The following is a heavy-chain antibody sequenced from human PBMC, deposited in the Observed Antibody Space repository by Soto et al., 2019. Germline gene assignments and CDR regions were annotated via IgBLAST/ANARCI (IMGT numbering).Heavy chain of an antibody. V-gene: IGHV1-8*01. CDR2: MNPNSGNT. Sequence: GASVKVSCKASGYTFTSYDINWVRQATGQGLEWMGWMNPNSGNTGYAQKFQGRVTITRNTSISTAYMELSSLRSEDTAVYYCARAVRGSYCSSTSCYGIYYYYYYYMDVWGKGTTVTVSS. D-gene: IGHD2-2*01. CDR3: ARAVRGSYCSSTSCYGIYYYYYYYMDV. J-gene: IGHJ6*03. CDR1: GYTFTSYD.